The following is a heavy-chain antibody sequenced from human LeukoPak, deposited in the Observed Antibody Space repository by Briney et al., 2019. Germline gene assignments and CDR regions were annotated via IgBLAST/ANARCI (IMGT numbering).Heavy chain of an antibody. V-gene: IGHV1-2*06. Sequence: GSSVKVSCKASGGTFSSYAISWVRQAPGQGLEWMGRINPNSGGTNYAQKFQGRVTMTRDTSISTAHMELSRLRSDDTAVYYCARVPRSLASGWAPFDYWGQGTLVTVSS. D-gene: IGHD6-19*01. CDR3: ARVPRSLASGWAPFDY. CDR2: INPNSGGT. J-gene: IGHJ4*02. CDR1: GGTFSSYA.